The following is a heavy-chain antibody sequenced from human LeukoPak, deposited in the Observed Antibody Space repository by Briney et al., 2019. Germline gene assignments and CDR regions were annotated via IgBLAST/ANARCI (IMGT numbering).Heavy chain of an antibody. J-gene: IGHJ6*03. CDR2: ISSSGSTI. CDR3: ARDSTRDYYYSMDV. V-gene: IGHV3-11*01. Sequence: GGSLRLSCAACGFTFSDYYMSWIGQAPGKGLEWVSYISSSGSTIYYADSVKGRFTISRDNAKNSLYLQMNSLRAEDTAVYYCARDSTRDYYYSMDVWGKGTTVTVSS. D-gene: IGHD5-24*01. CDR1: GFTFSDYY.